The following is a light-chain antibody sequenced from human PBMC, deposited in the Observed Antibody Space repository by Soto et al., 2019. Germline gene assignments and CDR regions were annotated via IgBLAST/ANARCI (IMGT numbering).Light chain of an antibody. CDR2: EVS. Sequence: QSALTQPASVSGSPGQSITISCTGSSSDVGAYNYVSWYQQHPGQAPKLMIYEVSNRPSGVSIRFSGPTSGNTASLTISGLQAEDEADYYCSSYTSSTTLVVGGGTKLTVL. CDR3: SSYTSSTTLV. CDR1: SSDVGAYNY. V-gene: IGLV2-14*01. J-gene: IGLJ3*02.